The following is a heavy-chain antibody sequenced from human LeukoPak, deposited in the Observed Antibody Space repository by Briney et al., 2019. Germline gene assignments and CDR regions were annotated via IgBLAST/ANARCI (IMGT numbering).Heavy chain of an antibody. CDR1: EFTFSSYA. V-gene: IGHV3-23*01. J-gene: IGHJ4*02. CDR2: VSGSGGST. D-gene: IGHD3-22*01. Sequence: PGGSLRLSCAASEFTFSSYAMSWVRQAPGKGLEWVSSVSGSGGSTHYVDSVKGRFTISRDKTKNTLYLQMNSLRAEDTAVYYCAKSSYYDASGYYREYYFDSWGQGTLVTVSS. CDR3: AKSSYYDASGYYREYYFDS.